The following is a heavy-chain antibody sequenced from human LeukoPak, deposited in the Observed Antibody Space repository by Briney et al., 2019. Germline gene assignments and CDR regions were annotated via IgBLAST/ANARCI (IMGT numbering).Heavy chain of an antibody. Sequence: SQTLSLTCTVSGGSISSGDYYWSWIRQPPGKGLEWIGYIYYSGSTYYNPSLKSRVTISVDTSKNQFSLQLSSVTAADTAVYYCARDRGTGTRFDPWGQGTLVTVSS. D-gene: IGHD1-1*01. CDR3: ARDRGTGTRFDP. J-gene: IGHJ5*02. CDR2: IYYSGST. CDR1: GGSISSGDYY. V-gene: IGHV4-30-4*08.